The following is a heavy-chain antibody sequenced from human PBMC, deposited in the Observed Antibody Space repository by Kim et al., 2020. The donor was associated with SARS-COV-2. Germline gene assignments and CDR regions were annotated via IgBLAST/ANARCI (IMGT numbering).Heavy chain of an antibody. J-gene: IGHJ4*02. Sequence: DSVKGRFTVSRDNSKNTRYLQMNSLRAEDTAVYYCARVGGVVGTAIRDDYWGRGTLVTVSS. V-gene: IGHV3-30*07. CDR3: ARVGGVVGTAIRDDY. D-gene: IGHD2-21*02.